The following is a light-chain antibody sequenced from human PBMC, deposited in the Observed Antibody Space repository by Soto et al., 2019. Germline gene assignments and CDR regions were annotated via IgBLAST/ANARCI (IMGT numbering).Light chain of an antibody. CDR2: DVT. CDR3: NSYTTSTSYV. CDR1: STDVGAYNY. J-gene: IGLJ1*01. Sequence: QSALAQPASVSESPGQSITISCTGTSTDVGAYNYVSWFQQHPGKAPKLILFDVTYRPSGVSYRFSGSKSGNTASLTISGLQAEDEADYFCNSYTTSTSYVFGTGTKLTVL. V-gene: IGLV2-14*01.